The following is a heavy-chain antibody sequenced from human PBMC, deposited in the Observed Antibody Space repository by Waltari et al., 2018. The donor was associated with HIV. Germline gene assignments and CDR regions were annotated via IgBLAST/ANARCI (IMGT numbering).Heavy chain of an antibody. D-gene: IGHD3-22*01. Sequence: QVQLQESGPGLVKPSQTLSLTCTVSGGSISSGSYYWSWIRQPAGKGLEWLGRIYTSGSTNYNPSLKSRVTISADTSKNQFSLKLTSVTAADTAVYYCARASTYHYDSSGYPYHYYYGMDVWGQGP. CDR2: IYTSGST. V-gene: IGHV4-61*02. CDR1: GGSISSGSYY. J-gene: IGHJ6*02. CDR3: ARASTYHYDSSGYPYHYYYGMDV.